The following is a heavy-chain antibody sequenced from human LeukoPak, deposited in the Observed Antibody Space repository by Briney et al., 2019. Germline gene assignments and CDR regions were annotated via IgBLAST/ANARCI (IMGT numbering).Heavy chain of an antibody. D-gene: IGHD6-19*01. CDR3: ARGGWSYFDY. CDR1: GGSISSYY. J-gene: IGHJ4*02. CDR2: IYYSGST. Sequence: SETLSLTCAVSGGSISSYYWSWIRQPPGKGLEWIGYIYYSGSTNYNPSLKSRVTISVDTSENQFSLRLTSVTAADTAVYYCARGGWSYFDYWGRGTLVTVSS. V-gene: IGHV4-59*01.